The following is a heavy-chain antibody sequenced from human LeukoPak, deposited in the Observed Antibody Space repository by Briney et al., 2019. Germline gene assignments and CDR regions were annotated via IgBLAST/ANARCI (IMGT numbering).Heavy chain of an antibody. CDR3: ARESAAIPGRPYIVATID. V-gene: IGHV4-39*02. CDR2: IYYSGST. Sequence: SETLSLTCTVSGGSISSSSYYWGWIRQPPGKGLEWIGSIYYSGSTYYNPSLKSRVTISVDTSKNQFSLKLSSVTAADTAVYYCARESAAIPGRPYIVATIDWGQGTLVTVSS. CDR1: GGSISSSSYY. J-gene: IGHJ4*02. D-gene: IGHD5-12*01.